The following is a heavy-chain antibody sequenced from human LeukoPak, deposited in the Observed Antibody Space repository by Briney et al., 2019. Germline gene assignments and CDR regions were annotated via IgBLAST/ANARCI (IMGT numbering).Heavy chain of an antibody. D-gene: IGHD2-15*01. CDR2: IYPGDSDT. J-gene: IGHJ5*02. Sequence: GESLKISCKGFGYSFTSYWIGWVRQMPGKGLEWMGIIYPGDSDTRYSPSFQGQVTISADKSISTAYLQWSSLKASDTAMYYCARSQGYCSGGSCLQGDWFDPWGQGTLVTVSS. CDR1: GYSFTSYW. CDR3: ARSQGYCSGGSCLQGDWFDP. V-gene: IGHV5-51*01.